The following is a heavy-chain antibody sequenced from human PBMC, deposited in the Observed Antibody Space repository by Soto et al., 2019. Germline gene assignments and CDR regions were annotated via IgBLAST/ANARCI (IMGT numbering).Heavy chain of an antibody. J-gene: IGHJ6*02. Sequence: ASVKVSCKASGYTFTSYAMHWVRQAPGQRLEWMGWINAGNGNTKYSQKFQGRFTISRDNAKNSLYLQMNSLRAEDTAVYYCARDNRLAVAGKYYYAIDVWGQGTTVTVSS. CDR3: ARDNRLAVAGKYYYAIDV. CDR1: GYTFTSYA. D-gene: IGHD6-19*01. V-gene: IGHV1-3*01. CDR2: INAGNGNT.